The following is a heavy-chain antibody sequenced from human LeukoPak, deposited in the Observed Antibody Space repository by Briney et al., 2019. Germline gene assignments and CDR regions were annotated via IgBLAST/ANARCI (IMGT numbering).Heavy chain of an antibody. Sequence: GGSLRLSCAASGFTVSSNYMSWVRQAPGKGLEWVPVIYSGGSTYYADSVKGRFTISRDNSKNTLYLQMNSLRAEDTAVYYCAREAVDWYYFDYWGQGTLVTVSS. CDR2: IYSGGST. CDR1: GFTVSSNY. J-gene: IGHJ4*02. V-gene: IGHV3-66*01. CDR3: AREAVDWYYFDY. D-gene: IGHD3/OR15-3a*01.